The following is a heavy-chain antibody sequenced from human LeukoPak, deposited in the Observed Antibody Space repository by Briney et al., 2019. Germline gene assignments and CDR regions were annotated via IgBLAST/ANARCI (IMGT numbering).Heavy chain of an antibody. J-gene: IGHJ4*02. CDR2: MNPNSGNT. CDR3: ARVAENCGGDCYRLLY. D-gene: IGHD2-21*01. Sequence: ASVKVSCKASGYTFTTYDINWVRQATGQGLEWLGWMNPNSGNTGYAQKFQGRVTMTRNISITTAYMELSNLRSEDTAVYYCARVAENCGGDCYRLLYWGQGTLVTVSS. CDR1: GYTFTTYD. V-gene: IGHV1-8*01.